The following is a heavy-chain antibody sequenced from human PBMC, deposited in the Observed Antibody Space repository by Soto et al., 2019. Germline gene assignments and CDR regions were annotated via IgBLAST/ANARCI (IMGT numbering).Heavy chain of an antibody. Sequence: SETLSLTCTVSGGSTSSDNYWSWIRQPPGKGLEWIGHIYYSGNTDYNPSLKSRLAISIDTSKNQFSLKLSSVTAADTAVYFCAREGGESSDGLYYFDSWGQGSLVSVS. CDR1: GGSTSSDNY. CDR2: IYYSGNT. V-gene: IGHV4-30-4*01. D-gene: IGHD3-16*01. CDR3: AREGGESSDGLYYFDS. J-gene: IGHJ4*02.